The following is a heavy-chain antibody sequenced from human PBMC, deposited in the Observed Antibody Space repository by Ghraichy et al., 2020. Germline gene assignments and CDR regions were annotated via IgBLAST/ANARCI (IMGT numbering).Heavy chain of an antibody. D-gene: IGHD3/OR15-3a*01. CDR3: ARWTALRDNDVFDV. CDR1: GGTFSTST. J-gene: IGHJ3*01. V-gene: IGHV1-69*02. Sequence: SVKVSCNASGGTFSTSTINWVRQAPGQGLEWVGRIIPVVDITYYAQKFQGRVTITADKSTSTAYMELSSLRSEDTAVYYCARWTALRDNDVFDVWGQGTMVTVSS. CDR2: IIPVVDIT.